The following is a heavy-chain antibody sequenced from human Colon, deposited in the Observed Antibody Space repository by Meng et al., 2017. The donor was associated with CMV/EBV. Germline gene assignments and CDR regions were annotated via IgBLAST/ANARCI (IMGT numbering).Heavy chain of an antibody. D-gene: IGHD1-14*01. CDR1: GFNFSAYY. V-gene: IGHV3-11*01. CDR3: ARGGEMNHDY. J-gene: IGHJ4*02. CDR2: ITNSGITT. Sequence: LSCSASGFNFSAYYMSWIRQAPGKGLDWISYITNSGITTYYADSVRDRFTISRDNAKNSLYLQMNSLRADDTAVYYCARGGEMNHDYWGQGTLVTVSS.